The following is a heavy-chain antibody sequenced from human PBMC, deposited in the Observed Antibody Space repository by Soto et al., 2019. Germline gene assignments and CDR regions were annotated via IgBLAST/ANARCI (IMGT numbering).Heavy chain of an antibody. CDR1: GGSISSGDYY. J-gene: IGHJ5*02. V-gene: IGHV4-31*03. Sequence: PSETLSLTCTVSGGSISSGDYYWSWVRQHPGKGLEWIGYIYHSGSTYYNPSLKSRVTISVDTSKNQFSLKLSSVTAADTAVHYCARDVRPAHTNWFDPWGQGTLVTVSS. D-gene: IGHD2-8*01. CDR2: IYHSGST. CDR3: ARDVRPAHTNWFDP.